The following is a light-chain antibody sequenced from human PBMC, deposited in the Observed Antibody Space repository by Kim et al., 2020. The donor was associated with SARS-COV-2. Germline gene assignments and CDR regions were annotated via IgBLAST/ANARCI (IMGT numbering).Light chain of an antibody. J-gene: IGLJ1*01. Sequence: SSELTQDPAVSVALGQTVSFTCQGDSLRTYYAGWYQQKPGQAPVLVIYGKNNRPSGIPVRFSGSSSGDTASLTITGAQAEDEADYYCNSRDSSGNLYVFG. CDR3: NSRDSSGNLYV. CDR2: GKN. CDR1: SLRTYY. V-gene: IGLV3-19*01.